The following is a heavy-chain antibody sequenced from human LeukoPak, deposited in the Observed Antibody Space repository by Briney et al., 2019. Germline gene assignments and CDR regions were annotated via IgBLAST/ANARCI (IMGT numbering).Heavy chain of an antibody. CDR2: IYSGDST. D-gene: IGHD3-10*02. Sequence: GGSLRLSCAASGFTVSSNYMSWVRQAPGKGLEWVSVIYSGDSTYYADSVKGRFTISRDNSKNTLYLQMNSLRAEDTAVYYCAELGITMIGGVWGKGTTVTISS. V-gene: IGHV3-66*01. CDR1: GFTVSSNY. J-gene: IGHJ6*04. CDR3: AELGITMIGGV.